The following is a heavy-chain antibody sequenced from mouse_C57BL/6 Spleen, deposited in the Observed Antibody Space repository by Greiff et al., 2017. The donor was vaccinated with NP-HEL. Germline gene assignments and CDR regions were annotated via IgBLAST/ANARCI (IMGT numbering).Heavy chain of an antibody. Sequence: QVQRQESGAELVRPGASVKLSCKASGYTFTDYDMHWVKQTPVHGLEWIGTIDHETGGTAYNQKFKGKVTLTGDKASSTVYMQLSSLTSEDSADYYSTRGYYGSSMDWYFDVWGTGTPVTVSS. D-gene: IGHD1-1*01. V-gene: IGHV1-15*01. CDR1: GYTFTDYD. J-gene: IGHJ1*03. CDR2: IDHETGGT. CDR3: TRGYYGSSMDWYFDV.